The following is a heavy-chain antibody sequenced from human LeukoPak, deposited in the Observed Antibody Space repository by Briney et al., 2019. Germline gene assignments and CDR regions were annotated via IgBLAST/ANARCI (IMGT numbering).Heavy chain of an antibody. CDR1: GFTFSSYG. CDR2: ISYDGSNK. Sequence: PGGSLRLSCATSGFTFSSYGMHWVRQAPGKGLEWVAVISYDGSNKNYADSVKGRFTISRDNSKNTLYLQMNSLRAEDTAVYYCAMGIAAKIPKGWFDPWGQGTLVTVSS. CDR3: AMGIAAKIPKGWFDP. D-gene: IGHD6-13*01. V-gene: IGHV3-33*05. J-gene: IGHJ5*02.